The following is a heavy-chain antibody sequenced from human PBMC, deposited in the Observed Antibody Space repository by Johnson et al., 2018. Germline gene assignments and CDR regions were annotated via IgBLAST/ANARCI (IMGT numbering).Heavy chain of an antibody. CDR3: ARAYIAAACTGLNYYYYYGMDV. V-gene: IGHV1-69*01. J-gene: IGHJ6*02. CDR1: GVTFSSYA. D-gene: IGHD6-13*01. CDR2: IIPIFGTA. Sequence: VQLVDTGAEVRKPGSSVKVSCKASGVTFSSYAISWVRQAPGQGLEWMGGIIPIFGTANYAQKFQGRVTITADESTGTAYMELSSLRSEDTAVYYCARAYIAAACTGLNYYYYYGMDVWGQGTTVTVSS.